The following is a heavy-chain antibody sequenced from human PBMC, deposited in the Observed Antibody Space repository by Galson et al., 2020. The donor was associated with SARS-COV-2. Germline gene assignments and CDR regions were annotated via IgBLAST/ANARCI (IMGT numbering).Heavy chain of an antibody. J-gene: IGHJ4*02. CDR3: AKSRAAAGWNYFDY. Sequence: GESLKISCAASGFTFSSYAMSWVRQAPGKGLEWVSAISGSGGSTYYADSVKGRFTISRDNSKNTLYLQMNSLRAEDTAVYYCAKSRAAAGWNYFDYWGQGTLVTVSS. D-gene: IGHD6-13*01. CDR2: ISGSGGST. CDR1: GFTFSSYA. V-gene: IGHV3-23*01.